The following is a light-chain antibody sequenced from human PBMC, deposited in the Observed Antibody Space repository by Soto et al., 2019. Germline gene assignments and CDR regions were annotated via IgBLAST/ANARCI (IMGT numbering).Light chain of an antibody. Sequence: EIVLTQSPATLSLSPGERATLSCRASQSVSNYLAWYQQKPGQAPRLLIYEASNRATGIPARVSGSGSETDFTLTSSSIEPENIAVYYCQQRSNWSTFGQGTRLEIK. CDR1: QSVSNY. J-gene: IGKJ5*01. V-gene: IGKV3-11*01. CDR3: QQRSNWST. CDR2: EAS.